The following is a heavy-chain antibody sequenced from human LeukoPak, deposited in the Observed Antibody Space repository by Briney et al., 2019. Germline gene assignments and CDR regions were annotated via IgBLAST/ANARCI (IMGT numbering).Heavy chain of an antibody. CDR2: IYYSGST. CDR3: ARLLPYYDYVWGSYRYKNWFDP. D-gene: IGHD3-16*02. J-gene: IGHJ5*02. CDR1: NGSISSYY. Sequence: PSETLSLTCSVSNGSISSYYWSWIRQPPGKGLEWIGYIYYSGSTNYNPYLKSRVTTSVDTSKNQFSLKLSSVTAADTAVYYCARLLPYYDYVWGSYRYKNWFDPWGQGTLVTVSS. V-gene: IGHV4-59*12.